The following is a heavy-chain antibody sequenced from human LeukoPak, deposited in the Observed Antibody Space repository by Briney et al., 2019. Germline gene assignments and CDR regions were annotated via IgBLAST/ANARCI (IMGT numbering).Heavy chain of an antibody. CDR1: GFTFSGSA. CDR2: IRSKANSYAT. Sequence: PGGSLRLSCAASGFTFSGSAMHWVRQASGKGLEWVGRIRSKANSYATAYAASVKGRFTISRDDSKNTAYLQMNSPKTEDTAVYYCASIAAEMAVAGDEVDYWGQGTLVTVSS. D-gene: IGHD6-13*01. CDR3: ASIAAEMAVAGDEVDY. V-gene: IGHV3-73*01. J-gene: IGHJ4*02.